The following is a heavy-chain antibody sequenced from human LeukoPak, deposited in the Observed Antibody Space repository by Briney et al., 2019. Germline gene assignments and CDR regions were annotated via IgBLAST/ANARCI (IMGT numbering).Heavy chain of an antibody. Sequence: SETLSLTCTVSGGSISSYYWSWIRQPPGKGLEWIGYIYYSGSTNYNPSLKSRVTISVDTSKNQFSLKLSSMTAADTAVYYCSAQGYSYGYVGYMDVWGKGTTVTVSS. D-gene: IGHD5-18*01. J-gene: IGHJ6*03. V-gene: IGHV4-59*01. CDR2: IYYSGST. CDR3: SAQGYSYGYVGYMDV. CDR1: GGSISSYY.